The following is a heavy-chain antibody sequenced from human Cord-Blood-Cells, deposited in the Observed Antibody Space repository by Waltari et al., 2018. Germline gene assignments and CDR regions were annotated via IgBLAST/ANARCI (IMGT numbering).Heavy chain of an antibody. Sequence: EVQLVESGGGLVQPGGSLRLSCAASGFTFSDHYMDWIRQAPGKGREWVGRTRNKANSYTKEYAAAVKGRFTISRDDSKNSLYLQMNSLKTEDTAVYYCAMRGDYVRGRNYYYGMDVWGQGTTVTVSS. V-gene: IGHV3-72*01. CDR3: AMRGDYVRGRNYYYGMDV. CDR2: TRNKANSYTK. CDR1: GFTFSDHY. D-gene: IGHD3-16*01. J-gene: IGHJ6*02.